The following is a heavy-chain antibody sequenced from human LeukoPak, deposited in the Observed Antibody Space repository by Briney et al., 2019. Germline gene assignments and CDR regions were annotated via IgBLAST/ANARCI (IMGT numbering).Heavy chain of an antibody. D-gene: IGHD2-2*01. Sequence: SGGSLRLSCAASGFTFSSYAMSWVRQAPGKGLEWVSAISGSGGSTYYADSVKGRFTISRDNSKNTLYLQMNSLRAEDTAVYYCAKDRGLVPAAMYRADYWGQGTLVTVSS. CDR1: GFTFSSYA. CDR2: ISGSGGST. V-gene: IGHV3-23*01. J-gene: IGHJ4*02. CDR3: AKDRGLVPAAMYRADY.